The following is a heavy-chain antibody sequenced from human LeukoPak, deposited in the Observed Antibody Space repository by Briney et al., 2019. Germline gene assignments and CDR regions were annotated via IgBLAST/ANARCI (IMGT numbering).Heavy chain of an antibody. V-gene: IGHV4-39*07. Sequence: SETLSLTCSVSGGSISNSTYYWGWIRQAPGKGLEWIGSFYYLGNTYYKPSLRSRVTLSVDTSKNQFSLKLSAVTAADTAVYYCTTFRGPPNYFDYWGQGNLVTVSS. D-gene: IGHD2-21*01. CDR1: GGSISNSTYY. J-gene: IGHJ4*02. CDR2: FYYLGNT. CDR3: TTFRGPPNYFDY.